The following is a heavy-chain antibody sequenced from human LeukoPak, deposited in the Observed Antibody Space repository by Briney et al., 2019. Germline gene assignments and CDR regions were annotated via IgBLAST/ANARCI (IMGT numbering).Heavy chain of an antibody. CDR2: ISSSSSYI. V-gene: IGHV3-21*01. CDR3: ARDSYDILTGTMGAFDY. J-gene: IGHJ4*02. D-gene: IGHD3-9*01. Sequence: GGSLRLSCAASGFTFGSYSMNWVRQAPGKGLEWVSSISSSSSYIYYADSVKGRFTISRDNAKNSLYLQTNSLRAEDTAVYYCARDSYDILTGTMGAFDYWGQGTLVTVSS. CDR1: GFTFGSYS.